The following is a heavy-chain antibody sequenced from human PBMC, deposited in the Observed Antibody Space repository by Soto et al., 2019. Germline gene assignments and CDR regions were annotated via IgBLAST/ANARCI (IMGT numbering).Heavy chain of an antibody. Sequence: SETLSLTCTVSGGSISSYYWSWIRQPPGKGLEWIGYIYYSGSTNYNPSLKSRVTISVDTSKNHFSLKLSSVTATDTAVYYCARAYGEYVFDFWGQGTLVTVS. J-gene: IGHJ4*02. CDR2: IYYSGST. V-gene: IGHV4-59*01. D-gene: IGHD4-17*01. CDR1: GGSISSYY. CDR3: ARAYGEYVFDF.